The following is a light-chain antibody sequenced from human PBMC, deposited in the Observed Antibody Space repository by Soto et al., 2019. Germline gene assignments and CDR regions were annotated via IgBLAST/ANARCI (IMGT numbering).Light chain of an antibody. CDR3: QQYHNWWT. Sequence: EIVMTQSPATLSVSPWERATLSCRASQSIRTNLAWYQQRRGQAPRLLIYCASTRATGIPARFSGSGSGTEFSLTISSLQSEDFAVYYCQQYHNWWTFGQGTKVYIK. V-gene: IGKV3-15*01. CDR1: QSIRTN. CDR2: CAS. J-gene: IGKJ1*01.